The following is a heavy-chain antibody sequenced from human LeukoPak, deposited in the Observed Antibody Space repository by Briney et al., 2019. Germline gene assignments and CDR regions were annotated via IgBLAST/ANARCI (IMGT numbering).Heavy chain of an antibody. Sequence: ASVKVSCTASGYTFTSYDISWVRQAPGQGLEWMGWISAYNDNTNYAQKFQGRVTMTTDTSTSTAYMELRSLRSDDTAVYYCARAPRSYNWFDPWGQGTLVTVSS. V-gene: IGHV1-18*01. CDR2: ISAYNDNT. D-gene: IGHD3-16*02. J-gene: IGHJ5*02. CDR1: GYTFTSYD. CDR3: ARAPRSYNWFDP.